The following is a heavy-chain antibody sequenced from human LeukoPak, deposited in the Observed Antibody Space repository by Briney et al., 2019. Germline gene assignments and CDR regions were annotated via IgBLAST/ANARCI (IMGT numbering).Heavy chain of an antibody. CDR3: AREIRGEDDLRIFDF. CDR1: GYSISSGYY. D-gene: IGHD2-21*02. Sequence: SETLSLTCVVSGYSISSGYYWGWIRQPPGKGLEWIGSMYHSGSTYYNPSLKSRVTMSVDTSKNQFSLKLTSVTAADTAVYYCAREIRGEDDLRIFDFWGQGTLVTVSS. V-gene: IGHV4-38-2*02. CDR2: MYHSGST. J-gene: IGHJ4*02.